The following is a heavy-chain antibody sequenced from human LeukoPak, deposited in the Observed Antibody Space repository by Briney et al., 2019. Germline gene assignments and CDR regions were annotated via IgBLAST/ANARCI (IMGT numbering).Heavy chain of an antibody. V-gene: IGHV3-21*01. CDR3: ARDVYCSSTSCYEFDY. Sequence: PGGSLRLSCAASGFTFSSYAMSWVRQAPGKGLEWVSSISSSSSYIYYADSVKGRFTISRDNAKNSLYLQMNSLRAEDTAVYYCARDVYCSSTSCYEFDYWGQGTLVTVSS. D-gene: IGHD2-2*01. CDR2: ISSSSSYI. CDR1: GFTFSSYA. J-gene: IGHJ4*02.